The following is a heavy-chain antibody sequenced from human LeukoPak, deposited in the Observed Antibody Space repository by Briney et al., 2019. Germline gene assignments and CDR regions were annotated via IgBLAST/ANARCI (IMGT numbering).Heavy chain of an antibody. J-gene: IGHJ6*03. D-gene: IGHD5-18*01. CDR3: AREGVDTAMGTNYYYYYYMDV. CDR1: SGSISSGSCY. Sequence: SETLSLTCTVSSGSISSGSCYWSWIRQPAGKGLEWIGRIYTSGSTNYNPSLKSRVTISVDTSKNQFSLKLSSVTAADTAVYYCAREGVDTAMGTNYYYYYYMDVWGKGTTVTISS. CDR2: IYTSGST. V-gene: IGHV4-61*02.